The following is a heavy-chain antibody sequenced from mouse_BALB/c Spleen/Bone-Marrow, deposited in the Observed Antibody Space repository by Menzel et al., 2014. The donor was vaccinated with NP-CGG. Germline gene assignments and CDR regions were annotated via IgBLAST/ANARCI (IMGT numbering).Heavy chain of an antibody. J-gene: IGHJ2*01. CDR3: ARGRWYY. D-gene: IGHD2-3*01. CDR2: INPNNGGS. V-gene: IGHV1-18*01. CDR1: GYTFTDYT. Sequence: VQLQQSGPELVKPGASVKISCKSSGYTFTDYTIHWAKQSHGKSLEWIGGINPNNGGSTYNQKFKGKATLAIHKSSSTAYMELRSLTSEDSAVYYCARGRWYYWGQGTTLTISS.